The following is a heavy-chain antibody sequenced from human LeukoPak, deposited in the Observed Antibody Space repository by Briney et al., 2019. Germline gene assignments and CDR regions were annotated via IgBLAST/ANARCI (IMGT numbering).Heavy chain of an antibody. D-gene: IGHD4-23*01. V-gene: IGHV4-4*07. CDR2: IYTSGST. CDR3: ARVLRWGFDY. Sequence: SETLSLTCTVSGDSSNNYYWSWNRQPAGKGLEWIGRIYTSGSTNYNPSLKSRVTMSVDTSKNQFSLKLSSVTAADTAVYYCARVLRWGFDYWGQGTLVTVSS. J-gene: IGHJ4*02. CDR1: GDSSNNYY.